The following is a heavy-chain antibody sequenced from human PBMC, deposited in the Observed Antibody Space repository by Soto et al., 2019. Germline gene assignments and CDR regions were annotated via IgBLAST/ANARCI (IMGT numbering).Heavy chain of an antibody. CDR3: ERVPAASSWFDP. CDR2: VYYSGST. J-gene: IGHJ5*02. CDR1: GGSIFSSY. Sequence: PSETLSLTCTVSGGSIFSSYWTWIRQPPGKGLEWIGNVYYSGSTNYNPSLKSRITISVDTSKNQFSLNLSSVTAADTAVYYCERVPAASSWFDPWGQGTPVTVSS. D-gene: IGHD2-15*01. V-gene: IGHV4-59*01.